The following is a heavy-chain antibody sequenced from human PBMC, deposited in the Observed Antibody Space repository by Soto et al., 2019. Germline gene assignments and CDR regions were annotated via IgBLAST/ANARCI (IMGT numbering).Heavy chain of an antibody. V-gene: IGHV3-48*02. CDR1: GFTFSSYS. CDR2: ISSSSSTI. Sequence: EVQLVESGGGLVQPGGSLRLSCAASGFTFSSYSMNWVRQAPGKGLEWVSYISSSSSTIYYADSVKGRFTISRDNAKNSLYLQMNSLRDEDTAVYYCARDLAEIVLVPAAIPNWFDPWGQGTLVTVSS. CDR3: ARDLAEIVLVPAAIPNWFDP. D-gene: IGHD2-2*01. J-gene: IGHJ5*02.